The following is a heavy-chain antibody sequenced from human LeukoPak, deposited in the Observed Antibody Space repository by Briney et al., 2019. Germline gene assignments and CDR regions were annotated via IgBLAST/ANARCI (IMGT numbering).Heavy chain of an antibody. Sequence: PSETLSLTCTVSGGSISSSSYYWGWIRQPPGKGLGWIGSIYYSGSTYYNPSLKSRVTISVDTSKNQFSLKLSSVTAADTAVYYCARTSVVVAAADYWGQGTLVTVSS. CDR3: ARTSVVVAAADY. CDR2: IYYSGST. V-gene: IGHV4-39*07. J-gene: IGHJ4*02. CDR1: GGSISSSSYY. D-gene: IGHD2-15*01.